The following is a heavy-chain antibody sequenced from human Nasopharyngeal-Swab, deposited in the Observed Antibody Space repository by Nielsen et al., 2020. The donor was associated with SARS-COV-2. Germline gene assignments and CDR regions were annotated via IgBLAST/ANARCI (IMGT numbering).Heavy chain of an antibody. J-gene: IGHJ4*02. Sequence: ASVKVSCKASGYSFTSYYMHWVRRAPGQGLEWLGIINPSGGRTSNAQKFQGRVTVTRDTSTSTVYMELSSLRSEDTAVYYCARDVGGDSSGYSVAYRGEPLDYWGQGTLVTVSS. CDR2: INPSGGRT. CDR3: ARDVGGDSSGYSVAYRGEPLDY. CDR1: GYSFTSYY. D-gene: IGHD3-22*01. V-gene: IGHV1-46*01.